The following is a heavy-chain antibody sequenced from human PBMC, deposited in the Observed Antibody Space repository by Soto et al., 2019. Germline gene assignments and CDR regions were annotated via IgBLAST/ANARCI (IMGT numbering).Heavy chain of an antibody. CDR1: GFTFTRYS. CDR2: ISSTTNYI. Sequence: GGSLRLSCAASGFTFTRYSMNWVRQAPGKGLEWVSSISSTTNYIYYGDSMKGRFSISRDNAKNSLYLEMNSLRAEDTAVHYCARESEDLTSNFDYWGQGTLVTVSS. V-gene: IGHV3-21*06. J-gene: IGHJ4*02. CDR3: ARESEDLTSNFDY.